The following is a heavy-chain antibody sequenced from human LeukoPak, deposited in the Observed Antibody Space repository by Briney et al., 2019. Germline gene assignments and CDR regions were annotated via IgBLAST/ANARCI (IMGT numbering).Heavy chain of an antibody. CDR1: GYTFTGYY. D-gene: IGHD3-3*01. J-gene: IGHJ6*02. V-gene: IGHV1-3*01. CDR2: INAGNGNT. Sequence: ASVKVSCKASGYTFTGYYMHWVRQAPGQRLEWMGWINAGNGNTKYSQKFQGRVTITRDTSASTAYMELSSLRSEDTAVYYCARDRGYDFWSGYLPVWGQGTTVTVSS. CDR3: ARDRGYDFWSGYLPV.